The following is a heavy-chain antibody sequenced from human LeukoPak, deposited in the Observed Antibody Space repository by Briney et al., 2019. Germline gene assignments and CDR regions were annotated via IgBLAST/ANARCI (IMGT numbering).Heavy chain of an antibody. CDR1: GYTFTGYY. J-gene: IGHJ6*03. CDR2: INPNSGGT. D-gene: IGHD3-10*01. CDR3: ARGPSITMVRGGQWYYYMDV. Sequence: ASVKVSCKASGYTFTGYYMHWVRQAPGQGLEWMGWINPNSGGTNYAQKFQGRVTMTRDTSISTAYMELSRLRSEDTAVYYCARGPSITMVRGGQWYYYMDVWGKGTTVTISS. V-gene: IGHV1-2*02.